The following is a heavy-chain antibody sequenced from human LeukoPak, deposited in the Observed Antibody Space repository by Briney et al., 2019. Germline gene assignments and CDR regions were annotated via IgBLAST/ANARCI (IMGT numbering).Heavy chain of an antibody. V-gene: IGHV1-69*13. D-gene: IGHD5-18*01. CDR1: GGTFSSYA. CDR3: ARASGGYSYGQRDYNFDY. J-gene: IGHJ4*02. CDR2: IIPIFGTA. Sequence: SVKVSCKASGGTFSSYAISWVRQAPGQGLEWMGGIIPIFGTANYAQKFQGRVTITADESTSTAYMELSSLRSEDTAVYYCARASGGYSYGQRDYNFDYWGQGTLVTVSS.